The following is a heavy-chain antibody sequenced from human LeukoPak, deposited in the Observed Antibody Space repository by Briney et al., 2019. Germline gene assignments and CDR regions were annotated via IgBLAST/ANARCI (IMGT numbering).Heavy chain of an antibody. D-gene: IGHD6-13*01. V-gene: IGHV3-74*01. CDR1: GFTFSSYW. CDR2: INSDGSIT. CDR3: LCLGTITSACTGY. Sequence: GGSLRLSCAASGFTFSSYWMHWVRQAPGEGLVWVSRINSDGSITNYADSVKGRYTISRDNAKSTLYLQMNSLRAEDTAVYYCLCLGTITSACTGYWGQGTLVTVSS. J-gene: IGHJ4*02.